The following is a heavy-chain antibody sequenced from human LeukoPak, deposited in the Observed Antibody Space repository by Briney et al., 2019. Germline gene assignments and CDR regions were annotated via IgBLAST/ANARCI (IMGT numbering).Heavy chain of an antibody. CDR3: ARDGATGAFDI. Sequence: SETLSLTCTVSGGSVSSGSYYWSWIRQPPGKGLEWIGYIYYSGSTNYNPSLKSRVTISVDTSKNQFSLKLSSVTAADTAVYYCARDGATGAFDIWGRGTMVTVSS. CDR2: IYYSGST. J-gene: IGHJ3*02. CDR1: GGSVSSGSYY. D-gene: IGHD5-12*01. V-gene: IGHV4-61*01.